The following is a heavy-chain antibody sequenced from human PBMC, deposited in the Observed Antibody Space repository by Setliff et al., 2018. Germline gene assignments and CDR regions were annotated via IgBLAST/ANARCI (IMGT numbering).Heavy chain of an antibody. CDR2: ISPYNGYI. Sequence: ASVKVSCKSSGYTFSTYGIAWVREAPGQGLEWMGWISPYNGYIIYAHKFQGRVTMTTDTSTGTADMELRNLRSDGTDVYYCTRDTNIVVVPPHRTAFDIWGQGTMVTVSS. V-gene: IGHV1-18*01. J-gene: IGHJ3*02. D-gene: IGHD2-2*01. CDR1: GYTFSTYG. CDR3: TRDTNIVVVPPHRTAFDI.